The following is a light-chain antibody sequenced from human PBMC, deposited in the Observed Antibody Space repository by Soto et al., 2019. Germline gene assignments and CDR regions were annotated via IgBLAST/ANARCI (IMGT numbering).Light chain of an antibody. CDR3: TSYTSTSTNV. CDR1: SSDVGAYNY. V-gene: IGLV2-14*01. CDR2: DVT. Sequence: QSALTQPASVSGPPGQSITISCTGNSSDVGAYNYVSWYQHHPGKAPRLVIYDVTNRPSGISDRFSGSKSGNTASLTISGLLAEDEADYYCTSYTSTSTNVFGTGTKVTVL. J-gene: IGLJ1*01.